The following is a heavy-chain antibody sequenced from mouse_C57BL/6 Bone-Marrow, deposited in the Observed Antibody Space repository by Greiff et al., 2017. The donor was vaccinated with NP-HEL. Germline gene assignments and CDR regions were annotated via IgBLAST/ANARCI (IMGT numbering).Heavy chain of an antibody. D-gene: IGHD2-1*01. Sequence: QVQLQESGAELARPGASVKLSCKASGYTFTSYGISWVKQRTGQGLEWIGEIYPRSGNTYYNEKFKGKATLTADKSSSTAYMELRSLTSEDSAVYFCARFGNSFFYAMDYWGQGTSVTVSS. CDR3: ARFGNSFFYAMDY. CDR1: GYTFTSYG. CDR2: IYPRSGNT. J-gene: IGHJ4*01. V-gene: IGHV1-81*01.